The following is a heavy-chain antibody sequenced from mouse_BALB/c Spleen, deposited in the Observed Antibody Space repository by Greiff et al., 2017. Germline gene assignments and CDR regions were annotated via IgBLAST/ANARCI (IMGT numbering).Heavy chain of an antibody. V-gene: IGHV10-1*02. CDR3: VRSYGNYPFDY. Sequence: EVQLVESGGGLVQPKGSLKLSCAASGFTFNTYAMNWVRQAPGKGLEWVARIRSKSNNYATYYADSVKDRFTISRDDSQSMLYLQMNNLKTEDTAMYYCVRSYGNYPFDYWGQGTTLTVSS. CDR1: GFTFNTYA. D-gene: IGHD2-1*01. CDR2: IRSKSNNYAT. J-gene: IGHJ2*01.